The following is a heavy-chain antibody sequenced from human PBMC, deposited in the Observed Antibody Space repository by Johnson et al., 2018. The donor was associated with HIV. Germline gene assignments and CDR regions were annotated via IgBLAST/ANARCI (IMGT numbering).Heavy chain of an antibody. Sequence: QVQLVESGGGLVQPGGSLTLSCVGSGLSFSNFGIHWVRQAPGKGPEWVAVMSYDGSNKYYADSVKGRFTISRDNSQNKLYLQMNSLRAEDTAMYFCARDSTPWGGDSVAYALDMWGQGTMVTISS. CDR2: MSYDGSNK. V-gene: IGHV3-30*03. CDR3: ARDSTPWGGDSVAYALDM. J-gene: IGHJ3*02. CDR1: GLSFSNFG. D-gene: IGHD2-21*01.